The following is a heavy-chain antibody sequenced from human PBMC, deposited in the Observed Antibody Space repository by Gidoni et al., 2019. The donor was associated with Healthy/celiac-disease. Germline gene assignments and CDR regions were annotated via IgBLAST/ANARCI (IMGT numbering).Heavy chain of an antibody. J-gene: IGHJ4*02. CDR1: GYSFTSYW. Sequence: EVQLVQSGAAVTKPGESLKISWQGAGYSFTSYWIGWVRQMPGKGLEWMGIIYPGDSDTRYSPSFQGQVTISADKSISTAYLQWSSLKASDTAMYYCARTNTMVRGFKAYYFDYWGQGTLVTVSA. D-gene: IGHD3-10*01. CDR2: IYPGDSDT. CDR3: ARTNTMVRGFKAYYFDY. V-gene: IGHV5-51*01.